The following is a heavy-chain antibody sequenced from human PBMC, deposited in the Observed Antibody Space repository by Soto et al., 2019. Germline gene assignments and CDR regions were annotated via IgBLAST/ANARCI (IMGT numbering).Heavy chain of an antibody. CDR2: ISYDGSNK. CDR3: ASPSLAARPGLLDAFDI. D-gene: IGHD6-6*01. J-gene: IGHJ3*02. CDR1: GFTFSSYA. V-gene: IGHV3-30-3*01. Sequence: QVQLVESGGGVVQPGRSLRLSCAASGFTFSSYAMHWVRQAPGKGLEGVAVISYDGSNKYYADSVKGRFTISRDNSKNTLYLQMNGLRAEDTAVYYCASPSLAARPGLLDAFDIWGQGTMVTVSS.